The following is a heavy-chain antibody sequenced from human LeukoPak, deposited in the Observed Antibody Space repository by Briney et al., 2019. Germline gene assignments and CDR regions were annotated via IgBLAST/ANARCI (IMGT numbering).Heavy chain of an antibody. CDR1: GFTVSNNY. V-gene: IGHV3-66*02. Sequence: PGGSLRLSCAASGFTVSNNYMSWVRQAPGKGLEWVSVIYSGGSTYYADSVKGRFTISRDNSKNTLYLQMNSLRAEDTAVYYCARAAAAGPNDYWGQGTLVTVSS. J-gene: IGHJ4*02. D-gene: IGHD6-13*01. CDR3: ARAAAAGPNDY. CDR2: IYSGGST.